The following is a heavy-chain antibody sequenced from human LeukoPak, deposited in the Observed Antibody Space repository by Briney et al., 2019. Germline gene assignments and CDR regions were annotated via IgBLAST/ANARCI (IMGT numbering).Heavy chain of an antibody. CDR2: IYYSGST. V-gene: IGHV4-59*01. J-gene: IGHJ4*02. D-gene: IGHD4-23*01. CDR3: ARSTVAFDY. CDR1: GGSISSYY. Sequence: SETLSLTCTVSGGSISSYYWSWVRQPPGKGLEWIGYIYYSGSTNYNPSLKSRVTISVDTSKNQYSLKLSSVTAADTAVYYCARSTVAFDYWGQGTLVTVSS.